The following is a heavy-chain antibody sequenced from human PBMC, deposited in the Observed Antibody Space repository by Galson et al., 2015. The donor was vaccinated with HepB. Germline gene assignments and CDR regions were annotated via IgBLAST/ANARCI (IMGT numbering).Heavy chain of an antibody. V-gene: IGHV3-21*01. Sequence: SLRLSCAASGFTFSSYSMNWVRQAPGKGLEWVSSISSSSSYIYYADSVKGRFTISRDNAKNSLYLQMNSLRAEDTAVYYCASHIYYGSGSYWFDPWGQGTLVTVSS. J-gene: IGHJ5*02. CDR3: ASHIYYGSGSYWFDP. CDR2: ISSSSSYI. D-gene: IGHD3-10*01. CDR1: GFTFSSYS.